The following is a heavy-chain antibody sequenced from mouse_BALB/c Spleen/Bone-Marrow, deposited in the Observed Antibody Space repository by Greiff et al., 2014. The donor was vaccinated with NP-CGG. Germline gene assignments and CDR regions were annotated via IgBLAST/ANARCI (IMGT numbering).Heavy chain of an antibody. Sequence: VQRVESGPGLVAPSQSLSITCTVSGFSLTNYGVHWFRQPPGKGLEWLGVIWTDGSTAYNSALKSRLSITKDNSKSQIFLKMNSLQTDDTAMHFCARNWDYWGQGTSVTVSS. CDR3: ARNWDY. CDR1: GFSLTNYG. J-gene: IGHJ4*01. V-gene: IGHV2-6*02. CDR2: IWTDGST.